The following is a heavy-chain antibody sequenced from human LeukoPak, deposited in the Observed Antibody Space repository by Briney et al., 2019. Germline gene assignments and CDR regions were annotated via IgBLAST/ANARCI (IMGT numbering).Heavy chain of an antibody. V-gene: IGHV4-31*03. CDR1: GGSISSGDYY. CDR3: ARDSVYGSGSYPGY. D-gene: IGHD3-10*01. Sequence: SQTLSLTCTVSGGSISSGDYYWSWIRQPPGKGLEWIGYIYYSGSTYYNPSLKSRVTISVDTSKNQFSLKLSSVTAADTAVYYCARDSVYGSGSYPGYWGQGTLVTVSS. CDR2: IYYSGST. J-gene: IGHJ4*02.